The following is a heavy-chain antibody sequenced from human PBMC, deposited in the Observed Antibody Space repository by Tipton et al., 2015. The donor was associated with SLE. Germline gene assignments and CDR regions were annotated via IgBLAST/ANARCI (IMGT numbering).Heavy chain of an antibody. CDR2: IYYSGNT. V-gene: IGHV4-31*03. Sequence: TLSLTCSVYGDSLSGQYWSWIRQPPGRGLEWIGYIYYSGNTFYNPSLKSRITISIDTSKNQFSLKLTSVTAADTAVYYCAKVLQGAMVPYYFASWGQGTLVTVSS. CDR1: GDSLSGQY. CDR3: AKVLQGAMVPYYFAS. J-gene: IGHJ4*02. D-gene: IGHD5-18*01.